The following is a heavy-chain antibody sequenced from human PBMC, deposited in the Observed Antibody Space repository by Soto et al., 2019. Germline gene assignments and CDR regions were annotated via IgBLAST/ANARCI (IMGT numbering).Heavy chain of an antibody. J-gene: IGHJ4*02. Sequence: QVQLVQSGAEVKKPGSSVKVSCKASGDTFNFYTINWVRQAPGLGLEWMGRFNPILSFSNSALKFQGRVTLTSDKSTSTAYMVLSSLISEATAIYYCATSIGSASRAFDYWGQGALVTVSS. D-gene: IGHD3-10*01. CDR2: FNPILSFS. V-gene: IGHV1-69*02. CDR1: GDTFNFYT. CDR3: ATSIGSASRAFDY.